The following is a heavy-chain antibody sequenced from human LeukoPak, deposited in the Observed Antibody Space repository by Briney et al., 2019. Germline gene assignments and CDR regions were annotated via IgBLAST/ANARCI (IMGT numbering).Heavy chain of an antibody. CDR2: ISSSSSYI. Sequence: GGSLRLSCAASGFTFSSYSMNWVRQAPGKGLEWVSSISSSSSYIYYADSVKGRFTISRDNAKNSLYLQMSSLRAEDTAVYYCARDPWELLGAFDIWGQGTMVTVSS. CDR3: ARDPWELLGAFDI. V-gene: IGHV3-21*01. D-gene: IGHD1-26*01. J-gene: IGHJ3*02. CDR1: GFTFSSYS.